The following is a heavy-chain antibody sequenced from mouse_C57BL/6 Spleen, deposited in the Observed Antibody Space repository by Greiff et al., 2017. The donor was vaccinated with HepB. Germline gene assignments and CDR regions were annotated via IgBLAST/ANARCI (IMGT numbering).Heavy chain of an antibody. CDR1: GYTFTSYW. D-gene: IGHD1-1*01. V-gene: IGHV1-64*01. Sequence: QVQLQQPGAELVKPGASVKLSCKASGYTFTSYWMHWVKQRPGQGLEWIGMIHPNSGSTNYNEKFKSKATLTVDKSSSTAYMQLSSLTSEDSAVYYCARATRSYYAMDYWCQGTSVTVSS. CDR2: IHPNSGST. J-gene: IGHJ4*01. CDR3: ARATRSYYAMDY.